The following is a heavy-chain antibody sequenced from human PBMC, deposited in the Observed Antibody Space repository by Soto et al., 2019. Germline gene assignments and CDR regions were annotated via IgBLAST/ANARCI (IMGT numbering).Heavy chain of an antibody. CDR2: INPSGGST. Sequence: ASVKVSCKASGYIFTSYYMYWVRQAHGQGLEWMGIINPSGGSTSYAQKFQGRVTMTRDTSTSTVYMELSSLRSEDTAVYYCARVEMATIKGNAFDIWGQGTMVTVS. CDR3: ARVEMATIKGNAFDI. J-gene: IGHJ3*02. V-gene: IGHV1-46*01. CDR1: GYIFTSYY. D-gene: IGHD5-12*01.